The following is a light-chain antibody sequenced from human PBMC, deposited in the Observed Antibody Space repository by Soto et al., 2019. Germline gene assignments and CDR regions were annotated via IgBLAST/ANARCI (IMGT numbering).Light chain of an antibody. J-gene: IGKJ2*01. Sequence: DILMTQSPATLSVSPGERATLSCRASQSVSSNLAWYQQKPCQAPRLLIYGASTRATGIPARFSGSGSGTEFTLTISSLQSEDFAVYYCQQYNNWPPYTFGQGTKLEIK. CDR1: QSVSSN. CDR3: QQYNNWPPYT. CDR2: GAS. V-gene: IGKV3-15*01.